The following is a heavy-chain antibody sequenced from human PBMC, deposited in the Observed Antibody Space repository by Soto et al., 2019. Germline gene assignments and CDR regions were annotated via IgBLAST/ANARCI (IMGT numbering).Heavy chain of an antibody. V-gene: IGHV3-9*01. D-gene: IGHD3-22*01. CDR1: GFKFDDYV. J-gene: IGHJ5*02. CDR3: AKFPQYYYDSSGYSA. Sequence: GGSLRLSCGGSGFKFDDYVMHWVRQVPGKGPEWRSGISWNSAYIGYAESVKGRFTISRNNAKNSLYLQMDSLTAEDTALYYCAKFPQYYYDSSGYSAWGEGTLVTVSS. CDR2: ISWNSAYI.